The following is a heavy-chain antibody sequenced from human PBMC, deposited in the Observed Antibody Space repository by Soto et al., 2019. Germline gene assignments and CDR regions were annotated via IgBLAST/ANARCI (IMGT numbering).Heavy chain of an antibody. D-gene: IGHD3-16*02. V-gene: IGHV3-23*01. J-gene: IGHJ6*02. CDR1: GLTFSSYV. CDR3: ANRPRYYDMDV. Sequence: GGSLRLSCAASGLTFSSYVMSWVCQAPGKGLEWVSAISGSGGDTYYADSVKGRFTISRDNSKNTLYLQMNSLRAEDTAVYYCANRPRYYDMDVWGQGTTVTVSS. CDR2: ISGSGGDT.